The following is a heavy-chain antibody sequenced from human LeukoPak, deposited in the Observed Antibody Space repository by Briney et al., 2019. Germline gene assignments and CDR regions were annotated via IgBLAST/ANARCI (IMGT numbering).Heavy chain of an antibody. CDR1: GFTFSSYS. CDR2: ISSSSSYI. V-gene: IGHV3-21*01. Sequence: GGSPRLSCAASGFTFSSYSMNWVRQAPGKGLEWVSSISSSSSYIYYADSVKGRFTISRDNAKNSLYLQMNSLRAEDTAVYYCARDSGIAVAAEWGQGTLVTVSS. J-gene: IGHJ4*02. D-gene: IGHD6-19*01. CDR3: ARDSGIAVAAE.